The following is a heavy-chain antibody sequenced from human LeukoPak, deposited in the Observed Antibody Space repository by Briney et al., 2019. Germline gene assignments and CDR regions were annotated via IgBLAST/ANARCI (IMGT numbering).Heavy chain of an antibody. CDR2: IYYSGST. D-gene: IGHD3-22*01. J-gene: IGHJ1*01. V-gene: IGHV4-39*01. CDR3: ARVGASSGYYYGYFQH. Sequence: SETLSLTCTVSGASISSSNYYWGWIRQATGKGLEWIGSIYYSGSTYYNPSLKSRVTISVDTSKSQFSLKLTSVTAADTAVYYCARVGASSGYYYGYFQHWGQGTLVTVSS. CDR1: GASISSSNYY.